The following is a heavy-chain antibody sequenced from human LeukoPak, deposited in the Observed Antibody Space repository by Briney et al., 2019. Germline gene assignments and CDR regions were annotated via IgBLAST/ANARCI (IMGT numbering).Heavy chain of an antibody. D-gene: IGHD3-22*01. J-gene: IGHJ5*02. CDR3: ARGIRYYYDSSGYYRTDRFDP. CDR2: IYYRGSP. V-gene: IGHV4-59*01. Sequence: PSETLSLTRTVSGGSISSYYWSWIRQPPGKGLEWIGYIYYRGSPNYNPSLKSRVTISVDTSKNQFSLKLSSVTAADTAVYYCARGIRYYYDSSGYYRTDRFDPWGQGTLVTVSS. CDR1: GGSISSYY.